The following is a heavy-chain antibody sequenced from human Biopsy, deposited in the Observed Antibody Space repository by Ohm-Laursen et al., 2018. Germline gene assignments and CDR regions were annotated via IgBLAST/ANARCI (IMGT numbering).Heavy chain of an antibody. D-gene: IGHD4-11*01. J-gene: IGHJ6*02. CDR3: ARDSGILNYGNFKYYHYYGMDV. V-gene: IGHV4-59*02. CDR1: GDSVTKYY. CDR2: IYYSVMT. Sequence: SETLSLTWAVSGDSVTKYYWSWIRQPPGKGLEWIGHIYYSVMTNYNPSLQSRVSISVDTSRNQVSLTLSSVTAADTAVHYCARDSGILNYGNFKYYHYYGMDVWGQGTKVTVSS.